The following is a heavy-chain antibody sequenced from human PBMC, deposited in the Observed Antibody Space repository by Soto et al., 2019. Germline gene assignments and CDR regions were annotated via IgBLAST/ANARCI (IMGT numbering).Heavy chain of an antibody. D-gene: IGHD5-18*01. CDR3: AKDRWDTTMTYYFDY. J-gene: IGHJ4*02. CDR1: GFTFSNYA. Sequence: GSLRLSCAASGFTFSNYAMTWVRQAPGKGLEWVSGVSGSGDSTNYADAVKGRFTISRDNSKNTLYLQMNSLRAEDTAVYYCAKDRWDTTMTYYFDYWGQGA. CDR2: VSGSGDST. V-gene: IGHV3-23*01.